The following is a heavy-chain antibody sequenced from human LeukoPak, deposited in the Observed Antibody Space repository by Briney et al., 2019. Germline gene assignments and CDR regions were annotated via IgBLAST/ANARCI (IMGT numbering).Heavy chain of an antibody. D-gene: IGHD3-22*01. CDR1: GGSFSSYA. Sequence: SVKVSCKASGGSFSSYAINWVRQAPGQGLEWMGGIIPLFGTANYAQKFQGRVTVTRDTSTSTVYMDLSSLRSDDTAVYYCARGSGYHAFDIWGQGTMITVSS. CDR2: IIPLFGTA. CDR3: ARGSGYHAFDI. V-gene: IGHV1-69*05. J-gene: IGHJ3*02.